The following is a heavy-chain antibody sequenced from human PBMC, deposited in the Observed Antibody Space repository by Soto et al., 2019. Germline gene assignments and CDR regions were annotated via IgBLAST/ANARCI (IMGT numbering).Heavy chain of an antibody. J-gene: IGHJ4*02. CDR2: IYPGDSDT. V-gene: IGHV5-51*01. D-gene: IGHD6-19*01. CDR1: GYSFTSYW. Sequence: GESLKISCKGSGYSFTSYWIGWVPQMPRKGLEWMGIIYPGDSDTRYSPSFQGQVTISADKSISTAYLQWSSLKASDIAMYYCARTRTGYSSGPYYFDYWGQGTLVTVSS. CDR3: ARTRTGYSSGPYYFDY.